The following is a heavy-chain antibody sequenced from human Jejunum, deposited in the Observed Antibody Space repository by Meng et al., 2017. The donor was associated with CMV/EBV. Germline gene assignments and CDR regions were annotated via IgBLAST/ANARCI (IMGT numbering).Heavy chain of an antibody. Sequence: SRFTFSKYAMHWVRQAQGKGLEWVTLMSYDGSNIQYADSVMGRFTISRDNARNTLYLQLNTVRAEDAGRYFCVRTFEGGTFGFRYWGQGTLVTVSS. V-gene: IGHV3-30-3*01. CDR1: RFTFSKYA. CDR2: MSYDGSNI. CDR3: VRTFEGGTFGFRY. J-gene: IGHJ4*02. D-gene: IGHD3-10*01.